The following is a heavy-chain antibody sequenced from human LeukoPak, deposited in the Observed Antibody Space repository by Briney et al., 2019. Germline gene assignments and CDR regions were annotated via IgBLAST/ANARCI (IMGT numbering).Heavy chain of an antibody. V-gene: IGHV3-23*01. CDR3: ARDHRY. CDR2: ISSSGGTI. CDR1: GFTFSSYA. Sequence: PGGSLRLSCAASGFTFSSYAMSWVRQAPGKGLEWVSAISSSGGTIYYADSVKGRFTISRDNAKNSLYLQMNSLRAEDAAVYYCARDHRYWGQGTLVTVSS. J-gene: IGHJ4*02.